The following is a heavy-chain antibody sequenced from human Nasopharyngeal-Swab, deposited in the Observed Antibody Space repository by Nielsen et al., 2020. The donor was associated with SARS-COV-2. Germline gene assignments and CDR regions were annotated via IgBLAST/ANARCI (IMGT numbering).Heavy chain of an antibody. CDR3: TTDLRSAGLTKNRLLLWFGELRRTNWFDP. D-gene: IGHD3-10*01. V-gene: IGHV3-15*01. Sequence: WIRQPPGKGLEWVGRIKSKTDGGTTDYAAPVKGRFTISRDDSKNTLYLQMNSLKTEDTAVYYCTTDLRSAGLTKNRLLLWFGELRRTNWFDPWGQGTPVTVSS. J-gene: IGHJ5*02. CDR2: IKSKTDGGTT.